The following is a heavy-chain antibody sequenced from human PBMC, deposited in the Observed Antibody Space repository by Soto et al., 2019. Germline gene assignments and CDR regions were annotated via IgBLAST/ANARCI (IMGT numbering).Heavy chain of an antibody. V-gene: IGHV3-23*01. CDR3: AKDHSGSGYDSGDVRGYYYYMDV. D-gene: IGHD5-12*01. J-gene: IGHJ6*03. CDR1: GFTFSSYA. Sequence: EVQLLESGGGLVQPGGSLRLSCAASGFTFSSYAMSWVRQAPGKGLEWVSAISGSGGSTYYADSVKGRFTISRDNSKNTLYLQMNSMRAEDTAVYYCAKDHSGSGYDSGDVRGYYYYMDVWGKGTTVTVSS. CDR2: ISGSGGST.